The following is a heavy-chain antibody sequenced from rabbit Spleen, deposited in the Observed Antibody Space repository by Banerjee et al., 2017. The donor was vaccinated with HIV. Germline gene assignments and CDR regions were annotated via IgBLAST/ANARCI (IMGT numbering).Heavy chain of an antibody. D-gene: IGHD1-1*01. J-gene: IGHJ3*01. CDR1: GFSFSSGYW. Sequence: QQQLEESGGDLVKPEGSLTLTCTASGFSFSSGYWICWVRQAPGKGLDWIACIYTGNGKTYYASWAKGRFTISKPSSTTVTLQMTSLTAADTATYFCVKSVSGNGYWDLWGQGTLVTVS. V-gene: IGHV1S45*01. CDR3: VKSVSGNGYWDL. CDR2: IYTGNGKT.